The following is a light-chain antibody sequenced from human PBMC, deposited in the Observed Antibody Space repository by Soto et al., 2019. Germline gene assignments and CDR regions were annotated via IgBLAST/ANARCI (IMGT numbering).Light chain of an antibody. CDR2: DVN. J-gene: IGLJ2*01. CDR3: SSYTHGGGEV. Sequence: QSALAQPASVSGSPGQSITISCTGTSSDVGGYNYVSWYQQHPGKAPKLMIYDVNNRPSVVSNRFSGSKSGNAASLTISGLQAEDEADYYCSSYTHGGGEVFGGGTKLTVL. V-gene: IGLV2-14*03. CDR1: SSDVGGYNY.